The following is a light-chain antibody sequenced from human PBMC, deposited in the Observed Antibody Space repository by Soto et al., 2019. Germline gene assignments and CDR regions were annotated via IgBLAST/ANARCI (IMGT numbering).Light chain of an antibody. V-gene: IGKV1-13*02. CDR3: QQFNSYPPFT. CDR1: QDISSA. Sequence: AIQLTQCPSSLSASVGDRVTITFRASQDISSALAWYQQKPGKAPKLLIYDASSLESGVPSRFSGSGSGTDFTLTISSLQPEDFATYYCQQFNSYPPFTFGPGTKVDIK. J-gene: IGKJ3*01. CDR2: DAS.